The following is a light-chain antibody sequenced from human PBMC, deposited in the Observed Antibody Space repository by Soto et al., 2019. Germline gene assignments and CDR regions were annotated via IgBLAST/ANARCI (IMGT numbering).Light chain of an antibody. Sequence: VLTQPPSVSGAPGQRVTISCTGSSSNIGAGYDVHWYQQLPGTAPKVLIYGNSNRPSGVPDRFSGSKSGTSASLAITGVQAEKEANYYCQSYHSSLSGFVFGTGTKVPAL. J-gene: IGLJ1*01. CDR3: QSYHSSLSGFV. CDR1: SSNIGAGYD. CDR2: GNS. V-gene: IGLV1-40*01.